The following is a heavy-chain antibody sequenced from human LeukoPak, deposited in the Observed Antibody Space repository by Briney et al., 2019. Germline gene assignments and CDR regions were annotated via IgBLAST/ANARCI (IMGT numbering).Heavy chain of an antibody. Sequence: ASVKVSCKASGYTFNKYGISWVRQAPGQGLEWMGWISCYNGDTSYAQKFQGRVTMTKDTSPSTVHLEPRSLRSDDTAVYYCARDPSNSSPYYASHDYWGQGALVTVSS. D-gene: IGHD6-19*01. CDR2: ISCYNGDT. CDR3: ARDPSNSSPYYASHDY. CDR1: GYTFNKYG. J-gene: IGHJ4*02. V-gene: IGHV1-18*01.